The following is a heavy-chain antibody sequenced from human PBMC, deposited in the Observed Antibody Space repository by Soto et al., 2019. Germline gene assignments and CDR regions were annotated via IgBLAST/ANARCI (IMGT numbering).Heavy chain of an antibody. Sequence: TLSLTCSFSGGSITSGRSSWNWIRQSPGKRLEWIAYIYHSGSTYYNPSLNSRVTISVDRSENQVSLKLSSVTAADTAVYYCVRESAASGPNWYDTWGPG. CDR3: VRESAASGPNWYDT. CDR1: GGSITSGRSS. V-gene: IGHV4-30-2*06. D-gene: IGHD6-13*01. CDR2: IYHSGST. J-gene: IGHJ5*02.